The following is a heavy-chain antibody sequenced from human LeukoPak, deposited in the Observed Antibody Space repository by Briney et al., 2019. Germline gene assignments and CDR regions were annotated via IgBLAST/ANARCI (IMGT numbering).Heavy chain of an antibody. Sequence: ASVKVSCKASGYTFTSYGISWVRQAPGQGLEWVGWISAYNGNTNYAQKLQGRVTMTTDTSTSTAYMELRSLRSDDTAVYYCARGRAAAATGWFDPWGQGTLVTVSS. V-gene: IGHV1-18*04. D-gene: IGHD6-13*01. CDR2: ISAYNGNT. CDR3: ARGRAAAATGWFDP. J-gene: IGHJ5*02. CDR1: GYTFTSYG.